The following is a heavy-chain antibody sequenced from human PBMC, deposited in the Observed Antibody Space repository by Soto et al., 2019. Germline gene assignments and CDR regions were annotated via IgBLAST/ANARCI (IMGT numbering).Heavy chain of an antibody. V-gene: IGHV1-3*01. D-gene: IGHD3-10*01. CDR2: INAGNGNT. CDR3: ARDRRDYYGSGSYYWFDP. CDR1: GYTFTSYA. Sequence: QVQLVQSGAEVKKPGASVKVSCKASGYTFTSYAMHWVRQAPGQRLEWMGWINAGNGNTKYSQKFQGRVTITRDTSASTAYMTLSSLRSEDTAVYYCARDRRDYYGSGSYYWFDPWGQGTLVTVSS. J-gene: IGHJ5*02.